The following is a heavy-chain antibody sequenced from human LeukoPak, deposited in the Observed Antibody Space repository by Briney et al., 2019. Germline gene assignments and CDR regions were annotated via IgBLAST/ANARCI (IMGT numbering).Heavy chain of an antibody. V-gene: IGHV4-31*03. CDR2: IYYSGST. J-gene: IGHJ4*02. CDR3: ARRGPYSSSSHFDY. D-gene: IGHD6-6*01. Sequence: SETLSLTCTVSGVSISSGGYYWSWIRQHPGRGLEWIGYIYYSGSTYYNPSLKSRVTISVDTSKNQISLKLSSVTAADTAVYYCARRGPYSSSSHFDYWGQGTLVTVSS. CDR1: GVSISSGGYY.